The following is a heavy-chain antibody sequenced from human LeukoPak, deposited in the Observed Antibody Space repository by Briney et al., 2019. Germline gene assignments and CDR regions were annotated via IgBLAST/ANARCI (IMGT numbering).Heavy chain of an antibody. D-gene: IGHD6-19*01. CDR1: GFTFNNYA. CDR3: ARHSGWYGSDY. Sequence: GGSLRLSCSASGFTFNNYALTWVRQAPGKGLEWVANIKQDGSEKYYVDSVKGRFTISRDNAKNSLYLQMNSLRAEDTAVYYCARHSGWYGSDYWGQGTLVTVSS. CDR2: IKQDGSEK. J-gene: IGHJ4*02. V-gene: IGHV3-7*01.